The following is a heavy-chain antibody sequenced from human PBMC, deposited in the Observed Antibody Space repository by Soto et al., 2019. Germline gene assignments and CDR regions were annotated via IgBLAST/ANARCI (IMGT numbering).Heavy chain of an antibody. J-gene: IGHJ3*02. CDR1: GGTFSSYA. Sequence: SVKVSCKASGGTFSSYAISWVRQAPGQGLEWMGGIIPIFGTANYAQKFQGRVTITADESTSTAYMELSSLRSEDTAVYYCVRGMTTVVAWAFDISGQGTMVTVSS. D-gene: IGHD4-17*01. CDR3: VRGMTTVVAWAFDI. V-gene: IGHV1-69*13. CDR2: IIPIFGTA.